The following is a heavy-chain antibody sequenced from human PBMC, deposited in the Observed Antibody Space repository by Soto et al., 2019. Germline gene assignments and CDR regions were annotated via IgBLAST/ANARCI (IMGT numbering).Heavy chain of an antibody. J-gene: IGHJ3*02. CDR1: GGSFSGYY. D-gene: IGHD3-3*01. CDR2: INHSGST. CDR3: ARVRDYDFWSGYDGAFDI. Sequence: PSETLSLTCAVYGGSFSGYYWSWIRQPPGKGPEWIGEINHSGSTNYNPSLKSRVTISVDTSKNQFSLKLSSVTAADTAVYYCARVRDYDFWSGYDGAFDIWGQGTMVTVSS. V-gene: IGHV4-34*01.